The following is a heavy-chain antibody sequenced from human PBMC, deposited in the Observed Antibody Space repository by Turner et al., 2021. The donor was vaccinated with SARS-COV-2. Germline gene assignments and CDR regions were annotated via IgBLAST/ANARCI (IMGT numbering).Heavy chain of an antibody. Sequence: EVQLVESGGGFVQPGVSRSLSCAASGFTVSSYYLSWVRQGPGEGREWGSLTYSAGTTYYADSVKGRFTISRDNAKNTLYLQMNSLRAEDTAVYYCAVPNCSSTSCYSLFGRWGQGTLVTVSS. J-gene: IGHJ4*02. CDR1: GFTVSSYY. CDR3: AVPNCSSTSCYSLFGR. V-gene: IGHV3-66*02. D-gene: IGHD2-2*02. CDR2: TYSAGTT.